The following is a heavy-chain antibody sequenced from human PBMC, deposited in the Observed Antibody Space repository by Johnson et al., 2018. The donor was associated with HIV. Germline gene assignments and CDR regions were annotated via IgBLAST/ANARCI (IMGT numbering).Heavy chain of an antibody. Sequence: QMLLVESGGGLVKPGGSLRLSCVASGFTFSSAWMGWVRQAPGKGLEWVAVIPYDGYNKYYADSVRGRFTISRDNSKNTLYLQMSSLRAEDTAVYYCARDPAYCGGDWCGAFDIWGQGTMVTVSS. V-gene: IGHV3-30-3*01. CDR2: IPYDGYNK. CDR1: GFTFSSAW. D-gene: IGHD2-21*02. J-gene: IGHJ3*02. CDR3: ARDPAYCGGDWCGAFDI.